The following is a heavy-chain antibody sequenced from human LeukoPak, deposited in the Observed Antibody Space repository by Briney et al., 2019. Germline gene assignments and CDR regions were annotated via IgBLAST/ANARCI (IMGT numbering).Heavy chain of an antibody. CDR2: ISGSGGST. CDR1: GFTFSSYA. V-gene: IGHV3-23*01. CDR3: ATRRYYYDSSGPI. Sequence: GGSLRLSCSASGFTFSSYAMSWVGPAPGKGLDWVSAISGSGGSTYYADSVKGRFTISRDNSKNTLYLQMNSLRAEDTAVYYCATRRYYYDSSGPIWGQGTMVTVSS. J-gene: IGHJ3*02. D-gene: IGHD3-22*01.